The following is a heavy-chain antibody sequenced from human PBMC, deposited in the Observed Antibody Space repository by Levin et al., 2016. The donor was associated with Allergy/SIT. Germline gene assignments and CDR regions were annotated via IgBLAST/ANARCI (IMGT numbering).Heavy chain of an antibody. Sequence: GGSLRLSCAASGFTFSSYAMSWVRQAPGKGLEWVSGINWNGGSTGYADSVKGRFTISRDNAKNTLYLQMNSLRAEDTAVYYCARGNWYFDLWGRGTLVTVSS. J-gene: IGHJ2*01. CDR3: ARGNWYFDL. CDR1: GFTFSSYA. CDR2: INWNGGST. V-gene: IGHV3-20*04.